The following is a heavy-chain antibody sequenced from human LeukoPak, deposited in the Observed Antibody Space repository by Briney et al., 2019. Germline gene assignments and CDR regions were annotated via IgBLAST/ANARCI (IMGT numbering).Heavy chain of an antibody. CDR3: ARAPDPDVMRTQILGLDY. CDR2: IWSDESDK. J-gene: IGHJ4*02. V-gene: IGHV3-30*04. Sequence: PGGSLRLSCAASGFTFSSYAMHWVRQAPGKGLEWVAVIWSDESDKKYADSVKGRFTVSRDNSKNTVHLQMNGLRAEDTAVYYCARAPDPDVMRTQILGLDYWGQGTLVTVSS. CDR1: GFTFSSYA. D-gene: IGHD1-7*01.